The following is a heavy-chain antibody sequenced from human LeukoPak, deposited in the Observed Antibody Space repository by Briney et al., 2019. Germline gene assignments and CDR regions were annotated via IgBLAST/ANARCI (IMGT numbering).Heavy chain of an antibody. Sequence: GGSLRLSCAASGFTVSSNYMSWVRQAPGKGLEWVSVIYSGGSTYYADSVKGRFTISRDNSKNTLYLQMNSLRAEDTAVYYCARSDYQVLIDYWGQGTLVTVSS. D-gene: IGHD2-2*01. V-gene: IGHV3-53*05. CDR2: IYSGGST. CDR1: GFTVSSNY. J-gene: IGHJ4*02. CDR3: ARSDYQVLIDY.